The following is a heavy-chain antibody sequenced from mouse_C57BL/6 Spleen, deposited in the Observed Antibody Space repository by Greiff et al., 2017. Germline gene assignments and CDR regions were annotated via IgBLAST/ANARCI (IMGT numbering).Heavy chain of an antibody. D-gene: IGHD1-1*01. J-gene: IGHJ2*01. V-gene: IGHV6-3*01. Sequence: EVKLMESGGGLVQPGGSMKLSCVASGFTFSNYWMNWVRQSPEKGLEWVAQIRLKSDNYATHYAESVKGRFTISRDDSKSSVYLQMNNLRAEDTGIYYCTGAYYYGSSSSLYYFDYWGQGTTLTVSS. CDR3: TGAYYYGSSSSLYYFDY. CDR1: GFTFSNYW. CDR2: IRLKSDNYAT.